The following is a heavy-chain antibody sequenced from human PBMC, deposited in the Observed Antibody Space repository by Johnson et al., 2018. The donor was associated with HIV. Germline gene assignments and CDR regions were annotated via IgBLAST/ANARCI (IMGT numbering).Heavy chain of an antibody. CDR3: AKLTRLDSFDI. J-gene: IGHJ3*02. V-gene: IGHV3-15*01. CDR2: IKSESDGGTT. Sequence: VHLVESGGGLVKPGGSLRLSCAASGFTFSNAWMNWVRQAPGKGLEWVGRIKSESDGGTTDYPTPGKGRFTISRDDSKNMLYLQMNSLRAEDTAVYYCAKLTRLDSFDIWGQGTMVTVSS. D-gene: IGHD4-23*01. CDR1: GFTFSNAW.